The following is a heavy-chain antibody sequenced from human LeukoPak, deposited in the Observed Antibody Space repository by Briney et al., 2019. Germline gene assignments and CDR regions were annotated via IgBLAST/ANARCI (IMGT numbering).Heavy chain of an antibody. Sequence: GGSLRLSCAASGFTFSSYAMSWVRQAPGKGLEWVSSITSVSSYKYYADSVKGRFTISRDNAKNSLFLQMNSLRAEDTAIYYCARDPTADDYWGQGTLVTVSS. CDR2: ITSVSSYK. CDR3: ARDPTADDY. J-gene: IGHJ4*02. CDR1: GFTFSSYA. D-gene: IGHD2-2*01. V-gene: IGHV3-21*01.